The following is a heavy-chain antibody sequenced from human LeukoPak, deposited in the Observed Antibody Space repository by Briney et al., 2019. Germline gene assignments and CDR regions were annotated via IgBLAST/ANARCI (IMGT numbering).Heavy chain of an antibody. CDR2: IKHDGSEK. CDR1: GFTFSRYW. V-gene: IGHV3-7*01. CDR3: ARDWKTNSFDY. D-gene: IGHD1-1*01. Sequence: PGGSLRLSCAASGFTFSRYWMSWVRQAPGKGLEWVANIKHDGSEKYYVDSVKGRFTISRDISKNTLYLQMDSLRAEDTAIYYCARDWKTNSFDYWGQGTLVTVSS. J-gene: IGHJ4*02.